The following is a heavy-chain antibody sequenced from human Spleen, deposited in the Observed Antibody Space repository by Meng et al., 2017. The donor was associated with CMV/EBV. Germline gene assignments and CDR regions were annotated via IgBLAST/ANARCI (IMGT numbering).Heavy chain of an antibody. CDR3: ARTQSYYGSGTYNRFDP. V-gene: IGHV1-8*01. CDR1: YLFTSYD. J-gene: IGHJ5*02. D-gene: IGHD3-10*01. Sequence: YLFTSYDINWVRQATGQGLEWMGWMNPNSGQTGYAKKFQGRVSFTRNTSMRTAYMELSSLRSEDTAVYFCARTQSYYGSGTYNRFDPWGQGTLVTVSS. CDR2: MNPNSGQT.